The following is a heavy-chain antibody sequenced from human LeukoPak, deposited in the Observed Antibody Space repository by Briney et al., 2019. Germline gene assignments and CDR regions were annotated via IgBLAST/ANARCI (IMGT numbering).Heavy chain of an antibody. D-gene: IGHD6-13*01. CDR2: IYSGGST. V-gene: IGHV3-53*01. CDR1: GFTFSNYW. Sequence: GGSLRLSCAASGFTFSNYWMTWVRQAPGKGLEWVSVIYSGGSTYYADSVKGRFTISRDNSKNTLYLQMNSLRAEDTAVYYCASPGRVQQQLWDYYYGMDVWGKGTTVTVSS. CDR3: ASPGRVQQQLWDYYYGMDV. J-gene: IGHJ6*04.